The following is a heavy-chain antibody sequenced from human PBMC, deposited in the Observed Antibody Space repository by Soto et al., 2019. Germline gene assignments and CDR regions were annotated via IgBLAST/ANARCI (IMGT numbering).Heavy chain of an antibody. CDR1: GYTFTGYY. D-gene: IGHD5-12*01. Sequence: ASVKVSCKASGYTFTGYYMHWVRQAPGQGLEWMGWINPNSGGTNYAQKFQGWVTMTRDTSISTAYMELSRLRSDDTAVYYCARDSGYPTLYFDYWGQGTLVTSPQ. CDR2: INPNSGGT. V-gene: IGHV1-2*04. J-gene: IGHJ4*02. CDR3: ARDSGYPTLYFDY.